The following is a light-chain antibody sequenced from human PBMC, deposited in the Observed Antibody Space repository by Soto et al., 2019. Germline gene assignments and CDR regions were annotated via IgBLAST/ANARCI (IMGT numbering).Light chain of an antibody. Sequence: EIVLTQSPDTLSLSPGESATLSCGASQSVSSRYLAWYQQKPGQAPRLLIYGASNRATGIPDRFSGSGSGTDFTITISRLEPEDFAVFYCQQYDDSITFGQGTRLEIE. CDR3: QQYDDSIT. CDR1: QSVSSRY. V-gene: IGKV3-20*01. J-gene: IGKJ5*01. CDR2: GAS.